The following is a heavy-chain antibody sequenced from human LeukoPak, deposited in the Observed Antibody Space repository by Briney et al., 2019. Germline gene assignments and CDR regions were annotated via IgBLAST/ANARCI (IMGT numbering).Heavy chain of an antibody. CDR1: GFTVSSNY. V-gene: IGHV3-53*01. J-gene: IGHJ5*02. CDR2: IYSGGST. CDR3: ARDLEGFDH. Sequence: GCSLRLSGASLGFTVSSNYMSWVRQAPGKGLEWVSVIYSGGSTYYADSVKGRFTISRDNSKNTLYLQMNSLRAEDTAVYYCARDLEGFDHWGQGTLVTVSS.